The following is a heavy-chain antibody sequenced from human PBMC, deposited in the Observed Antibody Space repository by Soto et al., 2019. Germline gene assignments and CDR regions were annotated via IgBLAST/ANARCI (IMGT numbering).Heavy chain of an antibody. CDR1: GYTFTGYY. J-gene: IGHJ4*02. CDR3: ARALSGYSYGEFDY. V-gene: IGHV1-2*02. Sequence: GASVKVSCKASGYTFTGYYMHWVREAPGQGLEWMGWINPNSGGTNYAQKFQGRVTMTRDTSISTAYMELSRLRSDDTAVYYCARALSGYSYGEFDYWGQGTLVTVSS. D-gene: IGHD5-18*01. CDR2: INPNSGGT.